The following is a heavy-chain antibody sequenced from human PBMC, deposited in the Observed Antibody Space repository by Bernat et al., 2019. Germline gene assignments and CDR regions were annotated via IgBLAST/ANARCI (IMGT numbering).Heavy chain of an antibody. V-gene: IGHV3-21*01. CDR2: ISSSSSYI. CDR3: ARDPTNYYYYYGMDV. CDR1: GFTFSSYS. J-gene: IGHJ6*02. Sequence: EVQLVESGGGLVKPGGSLRLSCAASGFTFSSYSMNWVRQAPGKGLEWVSSISSSSSYIYYADSVKGRFTISRDNAKNSLYLQLNSLRAEDTAVYYCARDPTNYYYYYGMDVWGQVTTVTVSS.